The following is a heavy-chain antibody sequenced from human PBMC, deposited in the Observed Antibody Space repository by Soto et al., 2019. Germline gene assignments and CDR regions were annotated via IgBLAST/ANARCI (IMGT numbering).Heavy chain of an antibody. J-gene: IGHJ4*02. CDR2: IYYSGSN. CDR3: ARGLYGDYFSPFDY. V-gene: IGHV4-31*03. Sequence: PSETLSLTCTVSGGSISSGGYYWIWIRQHPGKGLEWIGYIYYSGSNYYNPSLKSRVTISVDTFKNQFSLKLSSVTAADTAVYYCARGLYGDYFSPFDYWGQGTLVTVSS. CDR1: GGSISSGGYY. D-gene: IGHD4-17*01.